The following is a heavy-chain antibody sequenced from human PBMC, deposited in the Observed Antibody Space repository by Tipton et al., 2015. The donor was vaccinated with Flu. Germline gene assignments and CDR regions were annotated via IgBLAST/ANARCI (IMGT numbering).Heavy chain of an antibody. V-gene: IGHV1-2*02. Sequence: QLVRSGAEVKKPGASVKVSCKASGYTFTGYYMHWVRQAPGQGLEWMGWINPNSGGTNYAQKFQGRVTMTRDTSISTAYMELSRLRSDDTAVYYCARDWDSGYGGGYYYYYGMDVWGQGTTVTVSS. CDR3: ARDWDSGYGGGYYYYYGMDV. D-gene: IGHD5-12*01. CDR2: INPNSGGT. CDR1: GYTFTGYY. J-gene: IGHJ6*02.